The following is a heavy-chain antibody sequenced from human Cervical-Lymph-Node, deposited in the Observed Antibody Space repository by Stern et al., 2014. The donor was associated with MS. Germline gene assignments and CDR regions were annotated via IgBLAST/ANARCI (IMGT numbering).Heavy chain of an antibody. CDR3: ASRWSGTYYGQNWFDP. D-gene: IGHD1-26*01. J-gene: IGHJ5*02. CDR1: GDSINSGGHY. CDR2: IYNSGAT. V-gene: IGHV4-31*03. Sequence: QVQLQQSGPGLVKPSQTLSITCTVSGDSINSGGHYWSWIRQRPGKGLEWIGYIYNSGATFYSPSLKGRVTISLDTSKNQFSLTLSSVTAADTAIYYCASRWSGTYYGQNWFDPWGQGILVTVSS.